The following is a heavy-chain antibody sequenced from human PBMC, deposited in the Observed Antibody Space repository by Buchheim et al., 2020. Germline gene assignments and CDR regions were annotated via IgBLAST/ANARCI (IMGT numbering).Heavy chain of an antibody. CDR2: IKQDGSEK. CDR1: GFTFSSYW. J-gene: IGHJ4*02. D-gene: IGHD3-3*01. CDR3: ARALQYYDFWSGYYRYYFDY. V-gene: IGHV3-7*01. Sequence: EMQLAESGGGLVQPGGSLRLSCVASGFTFSSYWMSWVRQAPGKGLEWVANIKQDGSEKYYVDSVKGRFTISRDNAKNSLYLQMNSLRAEDTAVYYCARALQYYDFWSGYYRYYFDYWGQGTL.